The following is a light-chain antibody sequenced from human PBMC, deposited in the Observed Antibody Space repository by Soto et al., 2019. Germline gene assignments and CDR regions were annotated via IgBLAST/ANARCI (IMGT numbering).Light chain of an antibody. V-gene: IGKV3-20*01. J-gene: IGKJ1*01. Sequence: EIVLTQSPGTLSLSSGERATLSCRASQSVRNNYLAWYQHKPGQAPRLLIYGASYRVTGIPDKFSGSGSGADFTRTISRLEPEGFAVYYYQQYGGSPGTFGQGTKVEIK. CDR2: GAS. CDR1: QSVRNNY. CDR3: QQYGGSPGT.